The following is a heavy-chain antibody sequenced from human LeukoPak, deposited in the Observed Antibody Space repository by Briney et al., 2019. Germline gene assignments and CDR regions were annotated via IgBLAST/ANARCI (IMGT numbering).Heavy chain of an antibody. CDR3: ASVSGYIDY. V-gene: IGHV4-34*01. D-gene: IGHD5-18*01. CDR2: INHSGST. J-gene: IGHJ4*02. CDR1: GGSFSGYY. Sequence: SETLSLTCAVYGGSFSGYYWSWIRQPPGKGLEWIGEINHSGSTNYNPSLKSRVTISVDTSKNQISLKLSSVTAADTAVYYCASVSGYIDYWGQGTLVTVSS.